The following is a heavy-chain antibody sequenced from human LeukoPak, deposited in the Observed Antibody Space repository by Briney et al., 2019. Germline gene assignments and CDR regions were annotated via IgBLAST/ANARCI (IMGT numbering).Heavy chain of an antibody. CDR1: VGTFSSYA. CDR3: ASVAGSYERGYFDY. D-gene: IGHD1-26*01. CDR2: MIPIFGTT. J-gene: IGHJ4*02. Sequence: SVNVSCNASVGTFSSYAISWVRQGPGQGLEWMGGMIPIFGTTNNAQKFQGRVTITTDDSTSTAYTELSSLRSEATAVFYCASVAGSYERGYFDYWSQATLVTLSA. V-gene: IGHV1-69*05.